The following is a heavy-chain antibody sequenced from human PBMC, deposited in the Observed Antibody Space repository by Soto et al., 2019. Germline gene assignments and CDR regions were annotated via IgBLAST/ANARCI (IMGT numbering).Heavy chain of an antibody. CDR2: ISSSGGST. CDR3: AKSLSTAVNYGLDV. CDR1: GFTFSSYA. Sequence: EVQLLESGGGLVQPGGSLRLSCAASGFTFSSYAMSWVRQAPGKGLEWVSGISSSGGSTYYADSVKGRFTISRDNSKNTLFLRMNRPRVEDTAVYYCAKSLSTAVNYGLDVWGQGTSVTVSS. D-gene: IGHD2-2*01. J-gene: IGHJ6*02. V-gene: IGHV3-23*01.